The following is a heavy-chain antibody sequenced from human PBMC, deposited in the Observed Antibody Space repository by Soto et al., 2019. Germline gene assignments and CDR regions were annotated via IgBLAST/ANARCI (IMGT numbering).Heavy chain of an antibody. CDR1: GGSISSLSYY. CDR3: ASSDIVVISAGGYYYGMDV. CDR2: IYYSGST. Sequence: SQTLSLTCTVSGGSISSLSYYWGCIRQPPGKGLEWIGSIYYSGSTYYNPSLKSRVTISVDTSKNQFSLKLSSVTAADTAVYYCASSDIVVISAGGYYYGMDVWGQGTTVTVSS. V-gene: IGHV4-39*01. D-gene: IGHD2-2*01. J-gene: IGHJ6*02.